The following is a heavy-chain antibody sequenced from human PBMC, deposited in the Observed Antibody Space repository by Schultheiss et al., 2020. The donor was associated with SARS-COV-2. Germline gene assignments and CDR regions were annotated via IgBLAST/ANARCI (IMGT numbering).Heavy chain of an antibody. Sequence: GGSLRLSCAASGFTFSSYEMNWVRQAPGKGLEWVAVIWHDGSKMYYEDSVKGRFTISRDNSKNTLYLQTNSVRAEDTAVYYCARGMRESYGSGSSYDYWGQGTLVTVAS. V-gene: IGHV3-33*08. CDR3: ARGMRESYGSGSSYDY. D-gene: IGHD3-10*01. CDR2: IWHDGSKM. CDR1: GFTFSSYE. J-gene: IGHJ4*02.